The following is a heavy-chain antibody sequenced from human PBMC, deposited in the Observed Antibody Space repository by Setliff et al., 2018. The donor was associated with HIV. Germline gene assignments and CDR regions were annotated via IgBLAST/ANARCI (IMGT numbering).Heavy chain of an antibody. CDR2: IKEDGSVT. J-gene: IGHJ4*02. Sequence: GGSLRLSCAASGFSFKSAWMSWVRQAPGKGLEFVANIKEDGSVTNYVDSVKGRFTISRDNAKNLVFLQMSSLRAEDTAAYYCARDPGSSSFDYWGQGTPVTVSS. CDR1: GFSFKSAW. D-gene: IGHD6-19*01. V-gene: IGHV3-7*03. CDR3: ARDPGSSSFDY.